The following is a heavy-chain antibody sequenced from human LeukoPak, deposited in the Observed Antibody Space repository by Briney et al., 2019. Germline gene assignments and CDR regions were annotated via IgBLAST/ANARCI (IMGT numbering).Heavy chain of an antibody. CDR3: ARDRQATTAYDAFDI. J-gene: IGHJ3*02. Sequence: SETLSLTCTVSGDSISTNSWTWIRQPPGKGLESIGYIYDSGSTKYNPSLKSRATISVDTSKNQFSLKLSSVTAADTAVYYCARDRQATTAYDAFDIWGQGTMVTVSS. D-gene: IGHD4-17*01. CDR2: IYDSGST. V-gene: IGHV4-59*01. CDR1: GDSISTNS.